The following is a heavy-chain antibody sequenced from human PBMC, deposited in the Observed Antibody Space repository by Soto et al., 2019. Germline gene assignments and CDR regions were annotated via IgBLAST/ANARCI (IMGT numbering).Heavy chain of an antibody. V-gene: IGHV1-69*01. Sequence: QVQLVQSGAEVKKPGSSVKVSCKASGGTFSSYAISWVRQAPGQGLEWMGGIIPIFGTANYAQKFQGRVTITADDSTSTAYMELSSLRSEDTAVYYCAAETCGGDCYYYYGMDVWGQGTTVTVSS. CDR1: GGTFSSYA. CDR3: AAETCGGDCYYYYGMDV. D-gene: IGHD2-21*02. CDR2: IIPIFGTA. J-gene: IGHJ6*02.